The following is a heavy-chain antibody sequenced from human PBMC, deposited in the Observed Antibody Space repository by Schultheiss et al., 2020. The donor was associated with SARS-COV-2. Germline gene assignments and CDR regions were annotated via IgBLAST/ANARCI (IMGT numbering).Heavy chain of an antibody. V-gene: IGHV4-34*09. CDR2: IYHSGST. CDR1: GGSFSGYS. CDR3: ARENIVGAPYYDF. Sequence: SETLSLTCAVYGGSFSGYSWSWIRQPPGKGLEWIGNIYHSGSTYSNPSLKSRVSLSVDTSKNQFSLKLTSVAAADTAVYYCARENIVGAPYYDFWGQGTLVTVSS. J-gene: IGHJ4*02. D-gene: IGHD1-26*01.